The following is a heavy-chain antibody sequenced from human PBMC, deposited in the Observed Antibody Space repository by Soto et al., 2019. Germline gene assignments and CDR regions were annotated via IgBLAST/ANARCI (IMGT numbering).Heavy chain of an antibody. CDR3: ARYSCGGGEYFFDY. CDR1: GYTFTRYT. Sequence: VASVKVSCKASGYTFTRYTVHWARQAPGQGLEWMAIINPSGGTTYYVQKFEGRVTLTTDTSTSTVYMELSSLESDDTAVYDWARYSCGGGEYFFDYWGQGTLVTVSS. D-gene: IGHD2-21*01. CDR2: INPSGGTT. J-gene: IGHJ4*02. V-gene: IGHV1-46*01.